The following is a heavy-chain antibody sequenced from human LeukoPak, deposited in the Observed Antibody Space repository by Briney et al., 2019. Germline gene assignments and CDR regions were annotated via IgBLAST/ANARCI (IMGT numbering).Heavy chain of an antibody. CDR1: GFTFSSYA. CDR2: ISGSGGTT. V-gene: IGHV3-23*01. CDR3: ARAVDIVATTPFDL. Sequence: PGGSLRLSCAASGFTFSSYAMSWVRLAPGKGLEWVSVISGSGGTTYYADSVKGRFTISRDNSKNTVYLDMNSLRAEDTAMYYCARAVDIVATTPFDLWGQGTLVTVSS. D-gene: IGHD5-12*01. J-gene: IGHJ3*01.